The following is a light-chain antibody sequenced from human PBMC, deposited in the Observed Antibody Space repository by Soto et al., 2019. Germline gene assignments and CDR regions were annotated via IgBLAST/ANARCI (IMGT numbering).Light chain of an antibody. CDR3: QKYDNAPLT. CDR1: QDISTY. V-gene: IGKV1-27*01. Sequence: DIQMTQAPSSLSASVGDRVTITCRARQDISTYLAWYQQKPGKVPKLLISAAYTLQSGVPPRFSGSGSGTDLTLTISSPQPEDVATYYCQKYDNAPLTFGGGTKVEIK. CDR2: AAY. J-gene: IGKJ4*01.